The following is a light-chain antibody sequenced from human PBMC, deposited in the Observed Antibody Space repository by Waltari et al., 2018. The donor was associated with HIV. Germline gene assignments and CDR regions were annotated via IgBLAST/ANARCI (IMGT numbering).Light chain of an antibody. CDR2: NSN. Sequence: QSVLTQPPSAPGTPGQRIILPCSGSSPNIGSDAVSWYQQFPGPAPKLLIFNSNQRPSGVPDRFSASKSGTSASLAISGLQSDDEADYYCATWDHELDSWVFGGGTKLTVL. V-gene: IGLV1-44*01. CDR3: ATWDHELDSWV. J-gene: IGLJ3*02. CDR1: SPNIGSDA.